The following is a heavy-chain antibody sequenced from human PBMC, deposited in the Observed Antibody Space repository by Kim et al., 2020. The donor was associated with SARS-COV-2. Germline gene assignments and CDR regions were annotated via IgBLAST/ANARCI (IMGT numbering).Heavy chain of an antibody. CDR3: VRDRMGGAFDI. J-gene: IGHJ3*02. CDR1: GFTFSADD. D-gene: IGHD3-16*01. Sequence: GGSLRLSCATSGFTFSADDMNWVRQAPGKGLEWLSFITKSSATIYYADSVQGRFTISRDNAKNSLYLQMNSLRDEDTALYYCVRDRMGGAFDIWGQGTMVTVSS. CDR2: ITKSSATI. V-gene: IGHV3-48*02.